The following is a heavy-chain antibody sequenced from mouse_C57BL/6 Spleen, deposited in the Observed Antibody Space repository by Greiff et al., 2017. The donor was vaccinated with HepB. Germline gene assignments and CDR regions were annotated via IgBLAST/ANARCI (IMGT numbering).Heavy chain of an antibody. CDR1: GYTFTTYP. Sequence: QVHVKQSGAELVKPGASVKMSCKASGYTFTTYPIEWMKQNHGKSLEWIGNFHPYNDDTKYNEKFKGKATLTVEKSSSTVYLELSRLTSDDSAVYYCARRYDYEDWFAYWGQGTLVTVSA. J-gene: IGHJ3*01. CDR3: ARRYDYEDWFAY. CDR2: FHPYNDDT. V-gene: IGHV1-47*01. D-gene: IGHD2-4*01.